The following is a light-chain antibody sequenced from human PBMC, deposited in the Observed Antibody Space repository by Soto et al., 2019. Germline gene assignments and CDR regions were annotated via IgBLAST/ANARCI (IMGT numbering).Light chain of an antibody. Sequence: DIQMTQSPSTLSASVGDRVTITCRASQSISSWLAWYQQKPGKAPKLLIYKASSLESRVPSRFSGGGSGTEFTLTFSSLQPDDFATYYCQQYNSYPWTFGQGTKVEIE. CDR2: KAS. V-gene: IGKV1-5*03. CDR3: QQYNSYPWT. CDR1: QSISSW. J-gene: IGKJ1*01.